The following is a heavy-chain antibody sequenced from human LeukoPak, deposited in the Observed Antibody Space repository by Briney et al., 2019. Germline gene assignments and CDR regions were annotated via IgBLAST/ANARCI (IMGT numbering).Heavy chain of an antibody. CDR2: IKQDGSEK. Sequence: GGSLRLSCAASGFTFSSYWMSWVRQAPGKGREWVANIKQDGSEKNYVDSVKGRFTISRDNAQNSLYLQMNSLSAEDTAVYYCAREAGDSSGWYNWFAPWGQGTLVTVSS. V-gene: IGHV3-7*01. CDR3: AREAGDSSGWYNWFAP. D-gene: IGHD6-19*01. CDR1: GFTFSSYW. J-gene: IGHJ5*02.